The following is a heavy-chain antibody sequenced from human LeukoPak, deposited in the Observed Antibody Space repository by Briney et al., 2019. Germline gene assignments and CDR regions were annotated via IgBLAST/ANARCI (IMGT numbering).Heavy chain of an antibody. Sequence: AGGSLRLSCAASGFNVSSNYMTWVRQAPGKGLEWVSVMFAGGATYFADSVKGRFTLSRDNSKNTLVLEMKYVRAEDTAVYYCARGVGVRGVIPQTLQYWGQGTLVSVSS. CDR2: MFAGGAT. CDR1: GFNVSSNY. V-gene: IGHV3-53*01. J-gene: IGHJ4*02. CDR3: ARGVGVRGVIPQTLQY. D-gene: IGHD3-10*01.